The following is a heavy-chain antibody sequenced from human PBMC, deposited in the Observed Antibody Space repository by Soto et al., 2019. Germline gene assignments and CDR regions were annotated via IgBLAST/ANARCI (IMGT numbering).Heavy chain of an antibody. V-gene: IGHV4-30-4*01. D-gene: IGHD1-26*01. J-gene: IGHJ5*02. Sequence: SETLSLTCTVSGGSISSGDYYWSWIRQPPGKGLEWIGYIYYSGSTYYNPSLKSRVTISVDTSKNQFSLKLSSVTAADTAVYYCARGVLLTNPTENWFDPWGQGTLVTVSS. CDR3: ARGVLLTNPTENWFDP. CDR1: GGSISSGDYY. CDR2: IYYSGST.